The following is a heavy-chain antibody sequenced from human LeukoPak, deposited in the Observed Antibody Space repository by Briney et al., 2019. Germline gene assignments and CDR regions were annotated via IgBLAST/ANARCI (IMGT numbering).Heavy chain of an antibody. CDR2: IYPGDSDT. J-gene: IGHJ4*02. V-gene: IGHV5-51*01. CDR3: TRAYSRSRFDY. D-gene: IGHD6-6*01. CDR1: GYRFTSYW. Sequence: GESLRISCKGSGYRFTSYWIGWVRQLPGKGLEWIAIIYPGDSDTRYGPSFQGQVTISADKSINTAFLQWSNLKASDTAMYYCTRAYSRSRFDYWGQGTLVTVSS.